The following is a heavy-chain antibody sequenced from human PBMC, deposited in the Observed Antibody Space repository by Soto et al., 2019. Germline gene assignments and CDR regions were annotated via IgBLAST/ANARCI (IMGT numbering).Heavy chain of an antibody. J-gene: IGHJ4*02. D-gene: IGHD3-22*01. CDR3: ARDYYDSSGYYYFDY. CDR2: ISSSSSTI. Sequence: GGSLRLSCAASGFTFSSYSMNWVRQAPGKGLEWVSYISSSSSTIYYADSVKGRFTISRDNAKNSLYLQMNSLRAEDTAVYYCARDYYDSSGYYYFDYWGQGTLVTFSS. CDR1: GFTFSSYS. V-gene: IGHV3-48*04.